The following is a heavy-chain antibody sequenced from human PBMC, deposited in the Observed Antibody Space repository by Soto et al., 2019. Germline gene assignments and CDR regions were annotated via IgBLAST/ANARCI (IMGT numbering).Heavy chain of an antibody. J-gene: IGHJ4*02. Sequence: QVHLVQSGAEVKKHGASVKVSCKASGYTFTSYGITWVREAPGQGLEWMGWISAHNGNTDYAQKLQGRVIVTRDTSTSTAYMELRSLIYDDTAVYYCARGRYGDYWGQGALVTVSS. CDR1: GYTFTSYG. CDR2: ISAHNGNT. D-gene: IGHD1-1*01. CDR3: ARGRYGDY. V-gene: IGHV1-18*01.